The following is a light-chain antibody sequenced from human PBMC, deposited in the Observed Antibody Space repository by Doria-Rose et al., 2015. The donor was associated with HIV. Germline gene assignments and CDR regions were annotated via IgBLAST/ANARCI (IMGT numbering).Light chain of an antibody. Sequence: EIVLTQSPGTLSLPPGERATLSCRASQSFSSTYLAWYQQKPGQAPSPLIYDGSTRATGIPDRFSASGSGTDFTLTINRLEPEDFALYYCHQYGTSWTFGQGTKVEI. J-gene: IGKJ1*01. V-gene: IGKV3-20*01. CDR2: DGS. CDR3: HQYGTSWT. CDR1: QSFSSTY.